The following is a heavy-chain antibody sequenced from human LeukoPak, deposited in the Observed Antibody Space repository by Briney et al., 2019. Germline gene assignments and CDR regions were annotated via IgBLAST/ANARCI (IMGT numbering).Heavy chain of an antibody. CDR3: ARESGDAFDI. J-gene: IGHJ3*02. CDR2: IYDGGTT. CDR1: GFIVSSNY. V-gene: IGHV3-53*01. Sequence: PGGSLRLSCAVSGFIVSSNYMSWVRQAPGKGLEWVSIIYDGGTTLYADSVKGRFTISGDSSKNTVYLQMNSLRTEDTAVYYCARESGDAFDIWGQGTMVTVSS. D-gene: IGHD1-26*01.